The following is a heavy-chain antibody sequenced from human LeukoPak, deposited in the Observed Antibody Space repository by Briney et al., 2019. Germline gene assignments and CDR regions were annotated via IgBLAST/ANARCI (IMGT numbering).Heavy chain of an antibody. Sequence: GGSLRLSCAASGFTFSSYAMSWVRQAPGKGLVWVSRITNDGSSTTYADSVKGRFTISKDNAKNTVYLQMNSLRAEDTAVYYCVSFYETYWGRGTLVTVSS. CDR2: ITNDGSST. D-gene: IGHD2/OR15-2a*01. CDR1: GFTFSSYA. V-gene: IGHV3-74*01. J-gene: IGHJ4*02. CDR3: VSFYETY.